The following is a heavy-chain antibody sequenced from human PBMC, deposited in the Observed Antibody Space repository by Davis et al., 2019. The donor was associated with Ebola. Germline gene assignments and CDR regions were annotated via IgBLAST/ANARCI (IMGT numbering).Heavy chain of an antibody. J-gene: IGHJ4*02. Sequence: GESLKISCAASGFTFSSYSMNWVRQAPGKGLEWVSSISSSSSYIYYADSVKGRFTISRDNAKNSLYLQMNSLRAEDTAVYYCASAPRGAMVQGVPPWWGQGTLVTVSS. D-gene: IGHD3-10*01. CDR3: ASAPRGAMVQGVPPW. V-gene: IGHV3-21*01. CDR2: ISSSSSYI. CDR1: GFTFSSYS.